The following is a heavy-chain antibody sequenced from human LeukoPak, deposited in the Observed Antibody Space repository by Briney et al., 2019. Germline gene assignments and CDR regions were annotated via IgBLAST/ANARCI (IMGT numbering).Heavy chain of an antibody. CDR1: GFTFSDYW. D-gene: IGHD3-22*01. Sequence: GGCLRLSCAGSGFTFSDYWMHWVRQTPGKGLVWVSRITSDGSSTSYADSVKGRFTISRDNTKNTLYLQMNSLRDENTAVYYCARQFYDSSGYYFTPSDYWGQGTLVTVSS. CDR2: ITSDGSST. CDR3: ARQFYDSSGYYFTPSDY. V-gene: IGHV3-74*01. J-gene: IGHJ4*02.